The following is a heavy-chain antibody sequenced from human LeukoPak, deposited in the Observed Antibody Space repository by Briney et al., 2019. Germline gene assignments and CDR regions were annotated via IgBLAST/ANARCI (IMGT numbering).Heavy chain of an antibody. CDR3: AKDSYGDYSYYFDY. D-gene: IGHD4-17*01. CDR1: GFTFDDYA. CDR2: ISWNSGSI. Sequence: PGGSLRLSCAASGFTFDDYAMHWVRQAPGKGLEWVSGISWNSGSIGYADSVKGRFTISRDNAKNSLYLQMSSLRAEDTALYYCAKDSYGDYSYYFDYWGQGTLVTVSS. V-gene: IGHV3-9*01. J-gene: IGHJ4*02.